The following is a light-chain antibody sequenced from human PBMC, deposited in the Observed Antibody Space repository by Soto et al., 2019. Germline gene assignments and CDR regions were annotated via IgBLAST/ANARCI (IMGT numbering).Light chain of an antibody. Sequence: DIVMTQSPDSLAVSPGERATINCKSSQSLLYSSNNKNYLAWYQQKPGQPPKLLIYWASTRESGVPDRFSGRGSGTDLTITISSLQAEDVAVYYCQQSLYLPQTFGQGTKVEIK. J-gene: IGKJ1*01. V-gene: IGKV4-1*01. CDR1: QSLLYSSNNKNY. CDR2: WAS. CDR3: QQSLYLPQT.